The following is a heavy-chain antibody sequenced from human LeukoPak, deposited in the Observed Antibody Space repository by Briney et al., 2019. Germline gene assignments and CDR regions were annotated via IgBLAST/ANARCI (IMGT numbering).Heavy chain of an antibody. J-gene: IGHJ4*02. CDR2: IWYDGSNK. CDR3: ARVGQLERLDY. V-gene: IGHV3-33*01. Sequence: VRSLRLSCAASGFTFSSYVMHWVRQAPGKGLEWVAVIWYDGSNKYYADSVKSRFTISRDNSKNTLYLQMNSLRAEEKAVYYCARVGQLERLDYWGQGTLVTVSS. D-gene: IGHD1-1*01. CDR1: GFTFSSYV.